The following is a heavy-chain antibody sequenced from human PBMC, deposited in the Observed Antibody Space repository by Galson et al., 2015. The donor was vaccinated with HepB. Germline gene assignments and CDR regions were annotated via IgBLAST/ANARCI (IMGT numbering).Heavy chain of an antibody. V-gene: IGHV3-30*04. CDR3: ASHIY. D-gene: IGHD3-3*02. J-gene: IGHJ4*02. Sequence: SLRLSCAASGFIFSTYPMHWVRQAPGKGLEWVAAISYDGNNKYYAGSVKGRFTISRDNSKNTLYLQMNSLRAEDTAAYYCASHIYWGQGTLVTVSS. CDR1: GFIFSTYP. CDR2: ISYDGNNK.